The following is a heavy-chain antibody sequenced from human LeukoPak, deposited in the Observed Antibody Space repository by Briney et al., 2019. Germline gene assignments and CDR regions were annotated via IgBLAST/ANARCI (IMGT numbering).Heavy chain of an antibody. V-gene: IGHV1-2*02. J-gene: IGHJ4*02. Sequence: ASVKVSCKASGYTSTGYYMHWVRQAPGQGLEWMGWINPNSGGTNYAQKFQGRVTMTRDTSISTAYMELSRLRSDDTAVYYCASGFGPGTNSLFDYWGQGTLVTVSS. CDR1: GYTSTGYY. CDR2: INPNSGGT. D-gene: IGHD1-7*01. CDR3: ASGFGPGTNSLFDY.